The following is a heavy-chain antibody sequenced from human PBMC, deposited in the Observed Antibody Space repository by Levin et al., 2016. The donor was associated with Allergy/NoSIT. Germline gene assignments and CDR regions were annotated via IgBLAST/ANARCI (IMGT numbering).Heavy chain of an antibody. CDR2: ISYDGSNK. CDR1: GFTFSSYG. D-gene: IGHD3-10*01. CDR3: AKDLGAPYYYGSGSYRHYYYYGMDV. J-gene: IGHJ6*02. Sequence: GGSLRLSCAASGFTFSSYGMHWVRQAPGKGLEWVAVISYDGSNKYYADSVKGRFTISRDNSKNTLYLQMNSLRAEDTAVYYCAKDLGAPYYYGSGSYRHYYYYGMDVWGQGTTVTVSS. V-gene: IGHV3-30*18.